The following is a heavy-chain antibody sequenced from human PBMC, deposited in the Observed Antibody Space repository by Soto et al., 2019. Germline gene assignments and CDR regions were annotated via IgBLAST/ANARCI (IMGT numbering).Heavy chain of an antibody. CDR2: LTKSGVST. Sequence: EVQLLESGGDLVQPGESLRLSCAASGFTFSAYAMSWVRQAPGKGLEWVATLTKSGVSTDYADSVKGRFTISRDNLRQTLYLQMNSLRAEDTAVYFCAKTNYDILIATPTFFDYWGQGTLVTVSS. V-gene: IGHV3-23*01. CDR1: GFTFSAYA. J-gene: IGHJ4*02. D-gene: IGHD3-9*01. CDR3: AKTNYDILIATPTFFDY.